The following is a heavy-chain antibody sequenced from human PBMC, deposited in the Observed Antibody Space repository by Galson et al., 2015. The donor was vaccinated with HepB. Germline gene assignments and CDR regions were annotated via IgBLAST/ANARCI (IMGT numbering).Heavy chain of an antibody. CDR2: ISIYSGNT. CDR1: GYQFSNYA. CDR3: ARDHLLKYYYDESGLGLDY. J-gene: IGHJ4*02. Sequence: SVKVSCKASGYQFSNYAITWVRQAPGRGLEWMGRISIYSGNTNYAQKVQGRVTMTTDTSTSTAYMELSSLRAEDTAVYYCARDHLLKYYYDESGLGLDYWGQGTLVTVSS. V-gene: IGHV1-18*01. D-gene: IGHD3-22*01.